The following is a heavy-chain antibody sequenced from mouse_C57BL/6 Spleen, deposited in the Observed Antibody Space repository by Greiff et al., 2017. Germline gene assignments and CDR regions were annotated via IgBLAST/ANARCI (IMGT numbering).Heavy chain of an antibody. Sequence: VKLMESGPGLVAPSQSLSITCTVSGFSLTSYGVDWVRQSPGKGLEWLGVIWGVGSTNYNSALKSRLSISKDNSKSQVFLKMNSLQTDDTAMYYCATYDYDVGAMDYWGQGTSVTVSS. CDR1: GFSLTSYG. V-gene: IGHV2-6*01. CDR2: IWGVGST. D-gene: IGHD2-4*01. J-gene: IGHJ4*01. CDR3: ATYDYDVGAMDY.